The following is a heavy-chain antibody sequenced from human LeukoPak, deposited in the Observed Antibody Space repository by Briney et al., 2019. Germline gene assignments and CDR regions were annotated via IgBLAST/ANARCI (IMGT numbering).Heavy chain of an antibody. CDR2: ISSSGTYI. CDR1: GFTFSSYS. Sequence: PGGSLRLSCAASGFTFSSYSMNWVRQAPGKGLEWVSSISSSGTYIYHADSVKGRFTSSRDYARNSLYLQMNTLRAEDTAMYYCARGYSGYDGYYFDYWGQGTLVTVPS. J-gene: IGHJ4*02. V-gene: IGHV3-21*01. CDR3: ARGYSGYDGYYFDY. D-gene: IGHD5-12*01.